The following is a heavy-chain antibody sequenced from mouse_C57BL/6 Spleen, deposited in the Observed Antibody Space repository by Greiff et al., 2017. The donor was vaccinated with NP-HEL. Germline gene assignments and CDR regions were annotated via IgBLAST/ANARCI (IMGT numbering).Heavy chain of an antibody. V-gene: IGHV1-82*01. Sequence: QVQLQQSGPELVKPGASVKISCKASGYAFSSSWMNWVKQRPGKGLEWIGRIYPGDGDTNYNGKFKGKATLTADKSSSTAYMQLSSLTSEDSAVYFCARKTAQARFDYWGQGTTLTVSS. CDR3: ARKTAQARFDY. J-gene: IGHJ2*01. D-gene: IGHD3-2*02. CDR2: IYPGDGDT. CDR1: GYAFSSSW.